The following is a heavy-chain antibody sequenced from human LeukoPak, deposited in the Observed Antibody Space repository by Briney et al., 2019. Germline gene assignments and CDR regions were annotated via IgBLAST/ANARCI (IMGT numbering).Heavy chain of an antibody. Sequence: SETLSLTCAVYGGSFSSYYWSWIRQPPGKGLEWIGYIYYSGSTYYNPSLKSRVTISVDTSKNQFSLKLSSVTAADTAVYYCARGVNYDSSGYHPPFSYWGQGTLVTVSS. CDR3: ARGVNYDSSGYHPPFSY. D-gene: IGHD3-22*01. J-gene: IGHJ4*02. V-gene: IGHV4-59*01. CDR2: IYYSGST. CDR1: GGSFSSYY.